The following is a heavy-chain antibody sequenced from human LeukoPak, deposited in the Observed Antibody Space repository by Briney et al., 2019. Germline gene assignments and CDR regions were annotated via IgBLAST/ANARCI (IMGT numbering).Heavy chain of an antibody. V-gene: IGHV1-8*03. CDR1: GYTFTSYD. Sequence: ASVKVSCKASGYTFTSYDINWVRQATGQGLEWMGWMNPDSGNTGYAQKFQGRVTITRNTSISTAYMELSSLRSEDTAVYYCARGRLGPALEWLFANYYYYYMDVWGKGTTVTVSS. CDR3: ARGRLGPALEWLFANYYYYYMDV. CDR2: MNPDSGNT. D-gene: IGHD3-3*01. J-gene: IGHJ6*03.